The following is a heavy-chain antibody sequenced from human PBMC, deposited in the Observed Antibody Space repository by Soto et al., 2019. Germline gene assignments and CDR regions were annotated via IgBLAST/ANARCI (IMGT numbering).Heavy chain of an antibody. V-gene: IGHV3-11*01. J-gene: IGHJ4*02. CDR1: GFTFSDYY. CDR3: ARDFLGTATIPGFDY. Sequence: PVGSLRLSCAASGFTFSDYYMSWIRQAPGKGLEWVSYISSSGSTIYYADSVKGRFTISRDNAKNSLYLQMNSLRAEDTAVYYCARDFLGTATIPGFDYWGQGTLVTVSS. CDR2: ISSSGSTI. D-gene: IGHD6-25*01.